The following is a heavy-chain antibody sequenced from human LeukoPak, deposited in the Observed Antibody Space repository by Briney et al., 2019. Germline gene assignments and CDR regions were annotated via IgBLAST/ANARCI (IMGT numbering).Heavy chain of an antibody. CDR1: GFTFSSYA. Sequence: GGSLRLSCAASGFTFSSYAMHWVRQAPGKGLEWVAVISYDGSNKYYADSVKGRFTISRDNSKNTLYLQMNSLRAEDTAVYYCARGRNGGNSAFDIWGQGTMVTVSS. CDR3: ARGRNGGNSAFDI. V-gene: IGHV3-30*04. J-gene: IGHJ3*02. CDR2: ISYDGSNK. D-gene: IGHD4-23*01.